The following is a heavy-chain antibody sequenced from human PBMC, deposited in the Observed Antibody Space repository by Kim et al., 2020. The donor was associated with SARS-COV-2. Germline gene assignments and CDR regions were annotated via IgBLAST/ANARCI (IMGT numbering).Heavy chain of an antibody. D-gene: IGHD2-21*02. CDR1: GYTFTSYG. CDR3: ARDMSIGYCGGDCYHYYYYGMDV. CDR2: ISAYNGNT. J-gene: IGHJ6*02. Sequence: ASVKVSCKASGYTFTSYGISWVRQAPGQGLEWMGWISAYNGNTNYAQKLQGRVTMTTDTSTSTAYMELRSLRSDDTAVYYCARDMSIGYCGGDCYHYYYYGMDVWGQGTTVTVSS. V-gene: IGHV1-18*01.